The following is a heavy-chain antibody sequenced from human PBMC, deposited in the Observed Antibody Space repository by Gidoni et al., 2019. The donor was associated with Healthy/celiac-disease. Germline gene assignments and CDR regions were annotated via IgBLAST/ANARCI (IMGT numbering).Heavy chain of an antibody. V-gene: IGHV1-3*01. Sequence: TFTSYAMHWVRQAPGQRLEWMGWINAGNGNTKYSQKFQGRVTITRDTSANTAYMELSSLRSEDTAVYYCARVRGTGTEYFQHWGQGTLVTVSS. D-gene: IGHD1-1*01. CDR1: TFTSYA. J-gene: IGHJ1*01. CDR2: INAGNGNT. CDR3: ARVRGTGTEYFQH.